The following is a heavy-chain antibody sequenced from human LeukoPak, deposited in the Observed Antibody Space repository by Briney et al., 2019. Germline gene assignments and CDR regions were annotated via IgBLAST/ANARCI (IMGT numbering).Heavy chain of an antibody. CDR2: ISWNSGSI. CDR1: GFTFDDYA. D-gene: IGHD3-10*01. CDR3: ARDSSYYGSGSFFQH. V-gene: IGHV3-9*01. Sequence: GGSLRLSCAASGFTFDDYAMHWVRQAPGKGLEWVSGISWNSGSIGYADSVKGRFTISRDNAKNSLYLQMNSLRAEDTAVYYCARDSSYYGSGSFFQHWGQGTLVTVSS. J-gene: IGHJ1*01.